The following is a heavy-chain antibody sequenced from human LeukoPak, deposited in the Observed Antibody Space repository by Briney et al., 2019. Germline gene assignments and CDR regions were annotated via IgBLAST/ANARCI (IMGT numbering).Heavy chain of an antibody. D-gene: IGHD3-3*02. J-gene: IGHJ4*02. CDR3: AKDLHYWSGSDY. V-gene: IGHV3-23*01. CDR2: IGGDGGT. Sequence: PGGSLRLSCTASGFSFGPNAMSWVRQAPGKGLEWVSGIGGDGGTHYTASVKGRFSSSRDNSKNTLYVQMNSLRAEDTAIYYCAKDLHYWSGSDYGGQGTLVTVSS. CDR1: GFSFGPNA.